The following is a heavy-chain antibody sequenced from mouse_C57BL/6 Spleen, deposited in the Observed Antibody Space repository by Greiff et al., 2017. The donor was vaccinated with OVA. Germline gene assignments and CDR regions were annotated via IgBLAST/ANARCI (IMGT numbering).Heavy chain of an antibody. D-gene: IGHD1-1*01. Sequence: QVQLQQPGAELVKPGASVKLSCKASGYTFTSYWMHWVKQRPGRGLEWIGRIDPNSGGTKYNEKFKSKATLTVDKPYSTAYMQLSSLTSEDSAVYYCAREGITTVVARYFDVWGTGTTVTVSS. CDR1: GYTFTSYW. V-gene: IGHV1-72*01. CDR3: AREGITTVVARYFDV. J-gene: IGHJ1*03. CDR2: IDPNSGGT.